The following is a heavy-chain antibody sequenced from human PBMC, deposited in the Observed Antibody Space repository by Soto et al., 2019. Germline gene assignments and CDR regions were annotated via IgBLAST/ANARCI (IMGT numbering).Heavy chain of an antibody. CDR3: ARDKSFLTIFGVVIEENYYYYGMDV. J-gene: IGHJ6*02. V-gene: IGHV1-46*01. D-gene: IGHD3-3*01. CDR2: INPSGGSI. CDR1: GYAFTNYY. Sequence: ASVKVSCKASGYAFTNYYLHWVRQAPGQGLEWMGIINPSGGSISYAQKFQGRVTMTRDTSTSTVYMELRSLRSDDTAVYYCARDKSFLTIFGVVIEENYYYYGMDVWGQGTTVTVSS.